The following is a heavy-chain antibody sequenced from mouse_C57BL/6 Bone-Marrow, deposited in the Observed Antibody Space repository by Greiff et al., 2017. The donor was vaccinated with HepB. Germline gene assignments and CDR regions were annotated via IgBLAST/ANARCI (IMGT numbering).Heavy chain of an antibody. CDR3: AREGDYDYDGYFDV. CDR2: ISYDGSN. J-gene: IGHJ1*03. D-gene: IGHD2-4*01. Sequence: ESGPGLVKPSQSLSLTCSVTGYSITSGYYWNWIRQFPGNKLEWMGYISYDGSNNYNPSLKNRISITRDTSKNQFFLKLNSVTTEDTATYYCAREGDYDYDGYFDVWGTGTTVTVSS. V-gene: IGHV3-6*01. CDR1: GYSITSGYY.